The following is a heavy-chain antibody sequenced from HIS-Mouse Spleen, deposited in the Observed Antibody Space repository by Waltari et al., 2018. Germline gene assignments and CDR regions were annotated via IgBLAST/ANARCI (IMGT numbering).Heavy chain of an antibody. CDR3: AKDLARKDSGYDAFDI. Sequence: QVQLVESGGGVVQPGRSLRLSCAASGFTFSSYGMHWVRQAPGKGLEWVAVIWYDGSNKYYADSVKGRFTISRDNSKNTLYLQMNSLRAEDTAVYYCAKDLARKDSGYDAFDIWGQGTMV. CDR2: IWYDGSNK. CDR1: GFTFSSYG. D-gene: IGHD5-12*01. V-gene: IGHV3-33*06. J-gene: IGHJ3*02.